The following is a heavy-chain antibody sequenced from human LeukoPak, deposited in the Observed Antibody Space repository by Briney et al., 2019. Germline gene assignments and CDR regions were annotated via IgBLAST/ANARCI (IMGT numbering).Heavy chain of an antibody. J-gene: IGHJ4*02. D-gene: IGHD2-21*02. CDR2: ISYDGSNK. CDR1: GFTLSSYG. V-gene: IGHV3-30*03. CDR3: ARTAPIDY. Sequence: TGGSLRLSCAASGFTLSSYGMHWVRQAPGKGLEWVAVISYDGSNKYYADSVKGRFTISRDNSKNTLYLQMNSLRAEDTAVYYCARTAPIDYWGQGTLVTVSS.